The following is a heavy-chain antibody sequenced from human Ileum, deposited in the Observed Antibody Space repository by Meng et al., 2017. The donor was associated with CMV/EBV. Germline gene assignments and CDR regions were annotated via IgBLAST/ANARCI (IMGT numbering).Heavy chain of an antibody. D-gene: IGHD3-22*01. J-gene: IGHJ4*02. CDR3: ARAEEYYYDSRGYYFSDY. CDR2: INHSGST. V-gene: IGHV4-34*01. CDR1: SESFSGYY. Sequence: QGQLQQWGAGLLKPSETLSLTCAVYSESFSGYYWSWIRQPPGKGLEWIGEINHSGSTNYNPSLKSRVTISADTSKNQFSLKLSSVTAADTALYYCARAEEYYYDSRGYYFSDYWGQGTLVTVSS.